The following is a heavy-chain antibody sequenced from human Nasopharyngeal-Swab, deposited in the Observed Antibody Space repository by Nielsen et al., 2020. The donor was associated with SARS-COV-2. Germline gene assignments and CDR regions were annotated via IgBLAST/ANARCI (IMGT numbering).Heavy chain of an antibody. CDR2: ISSSSSYM. Sequence: GESLKISCAASGFTFSSYSMNWVRQAPGKGLEWVSSISSSSSYMYYADSVKGRFTISRDNAKNSLYLQMNSLRAEDTAVYYCARVAVAGNPRAPHYYYMDVWGKGTTVTVSS. J-gene: IGHJ6*03. D-gene: IGHD6-19*01. CDR3: ARVAVAGNPRAPHYYYMDV. CDR1: GFTFSSYS. V-gene: IGHV3-21*01.